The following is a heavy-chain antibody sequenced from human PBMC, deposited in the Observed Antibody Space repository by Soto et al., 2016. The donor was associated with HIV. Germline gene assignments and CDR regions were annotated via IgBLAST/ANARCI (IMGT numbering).Heavy chain of an antibody. CDR2: IYSGGST. Sequence: EVQLVETGGALIQPGGSLRLSCAASGFTVSSNYMSWVRQAPGKGLEWVSVIYSGGSTYYADSVKGRFTISRDNSKNTLYLQMNSLRVEDTAVYYCASLIAAADFDYVGPGTLVTVSS. CDR1: GFTVSSNY. CDR3: ASLIAAADFDY. V-gene: IGHV3-53*02. D-gene: IGHD6-13*01. J-gene: IGHJ4*03.